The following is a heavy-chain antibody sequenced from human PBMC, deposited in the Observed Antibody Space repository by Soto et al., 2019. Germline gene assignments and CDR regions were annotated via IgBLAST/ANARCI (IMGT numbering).Heavy chain of an antibody. Sequence: SETLSLTCTVSGGSVSSGSYYWSWIRQPPGKGLEWIGYIYYSGSTNYNPSLKSRVTISVDTSKNQFSLKLSSVTAADTAVYYCASYYGGNSDYLDYWGQGTLVTVSS. D-gene: IGHD4-17*01. V-gene: IGHV4-61*01. CDR1: GGSVSSGSYY. J-gene: IGHJ4*02. CDR3: ASYYGGNSDYLDY. CDR2: IYYSGST.